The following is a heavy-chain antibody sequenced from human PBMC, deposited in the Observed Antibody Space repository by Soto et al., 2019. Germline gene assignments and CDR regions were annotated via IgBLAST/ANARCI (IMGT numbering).Heavy chain of an antibody. CDR1: GGSFSGYY. D-gene: IGHD1-1*01. Sequence: SETLSLTCAVYGGSFSGYYWSWIRQPPGKGLEWIGEINHSGSTNYNPSLKSRVTISVETSKNQFSLKLSSVTAADTAVYYCASGRNNRNYYYYMDVWGKGTTVTVSS. V-gene: IGHV4-34*01. CDR3: ASGRNNRNYYYYMDV. J-gene: IGHJ6*03. CDR2: INHSGST.